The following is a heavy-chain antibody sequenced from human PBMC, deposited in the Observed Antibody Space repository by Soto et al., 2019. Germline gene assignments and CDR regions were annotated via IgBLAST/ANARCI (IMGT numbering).Heavy chain of an antibody. V-gene: IGHV1-46*01. CDR1: GYTFTSYY. D-gene: IGHD2-2*01. CDR2: INPSGGST. J-gene: IGHJ6*02. Sequence: QVQLVQSGAEVKKPGASVKASCKASGYTFTSYYMHWVRQAPGQGLEWMGIINPSGGSTSYAQKFQGRVTRTRDTSTSTVYMELSSLSSEDTAVYYCARDGVVPAAHYGMDVWGQGTTVTVSS. CDR3: ARDGVVPAAHYGMDV.